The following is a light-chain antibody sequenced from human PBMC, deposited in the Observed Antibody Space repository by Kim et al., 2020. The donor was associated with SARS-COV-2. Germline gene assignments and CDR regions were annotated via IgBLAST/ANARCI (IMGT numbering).Light chain of an antibody. V-gene: IGLV3-19*01. CDR3: NSRDSNDNVV. J-gene: IGLJ2*01. CDR1: SLRSYY. Sequence: VAVGQTVRFTCQGDSLRSYYATWYQQKPGQAPILVIYGKNNRPSGIPDRFSGSSSGNTASLTITGTQAGDEADYYCNSRDSNDNVVFGGGTQLTVL. CDR2: GKN.